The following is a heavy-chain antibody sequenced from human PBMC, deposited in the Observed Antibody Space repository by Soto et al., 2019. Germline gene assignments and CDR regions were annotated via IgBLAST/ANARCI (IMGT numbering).Heavy chain of an antibody. D-gene: IGHD2-8*01. Sequence: DVQLVESGGGLVQPGGSLRVSYAASGFTFSSYAMRWVRQAQGKGLEWVSAISGSGGSTYYADSVKGRFTISRDNSKNTLYMQMNRLRAEYTAVYYCAAGVLIGHYYYYYMDLWGKGTTVTVSS. CDR1: GFTFSSYA. CDR3: AAGVLIGHYYYYYMDL. J-gene: IGHJ6*03. CDR2: ISGSGGST. V-gene: IGHV3-23*04.